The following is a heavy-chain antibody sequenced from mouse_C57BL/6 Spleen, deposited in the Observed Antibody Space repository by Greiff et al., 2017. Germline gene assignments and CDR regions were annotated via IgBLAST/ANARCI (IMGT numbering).Heavy chain of an antibody. D-gene: IGHD1-1*01. CDR3: AREEGFTTVVAGDWYFDV. CDR2: INPYNGGT. V-gene: IGHV1-19*01. CDR1: GYTFTDYY. J-gene: IGHJ1*03. Sequence: VQLQQSGPVLVKPGASVKMSCKASGYTFTDYYMNWVKQSHGKSLEWIGVINPYNGGTSYNQKFKGKATLTVDKSSSTAYMELNSLTSEDSAVYYCAREEGFTTVVAGDWYFDVWGTGTTVTVSS.